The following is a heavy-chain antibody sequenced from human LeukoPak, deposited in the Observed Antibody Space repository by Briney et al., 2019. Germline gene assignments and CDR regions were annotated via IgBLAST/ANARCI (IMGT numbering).Heavy chain of an antibody. CDR3: AKDQAGSGSWRRFDP. V-gene: IGHV3-23*01. D-gene: IGHD1-26*01. J-gene: IGHJ5*02. Sequence: GGSLRLSRAASGFTFSSYAMSWVRQAPGKGLEWVSAISGSGGSTYYADSVKGRFTISRDNSKNTLYLQMNSLRAEDTAVYYCAKDQAGSGSWRRFDPWGQGTLVTVSS. CDR2: ISGSGGST. CDR1: GFTFSSYA.